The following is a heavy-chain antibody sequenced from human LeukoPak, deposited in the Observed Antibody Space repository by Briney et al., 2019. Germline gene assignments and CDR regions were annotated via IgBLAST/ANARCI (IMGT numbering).Heavy chain of an antibody. CDR3: TTGSGYDYAFPY. CDR1: GFTFSNVW. V-gene: IGHV3-15*01. D-gene: IGHD3-22*01. Sequence: PGGSLRLSRAASGFTFSNVWMSWVRQAPGKGLEWVGRIKSKTDGGTTDYAAPVKGRFTISRDDSKNTLYLQMSSLKTEDTAVYYCTTGSGYDYAFPYWGQGTLVTVSS. J-gene: IGHJ4*02. CDR2: IKSKTDGGTT.